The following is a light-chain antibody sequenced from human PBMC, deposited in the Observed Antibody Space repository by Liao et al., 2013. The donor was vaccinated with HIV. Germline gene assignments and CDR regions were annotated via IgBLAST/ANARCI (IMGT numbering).Light chain of an antibody. CDR2: HNT. V-gene: IGLV3-21*01. Sequence: SYVVTQSPSVSVAPGKTATITCGGNNIGSKSVHWYQQKPGQAPVVVIDHNTDRPSGIPERISGSNSGNTASLTISKAEAGDEADYYCQVWDSNSVQPNLVFGGGTKLTVL. CDR1: NIGSKS. J-gene: IGLJ3*02. CDR3: QVWDSNSVQPNLV.